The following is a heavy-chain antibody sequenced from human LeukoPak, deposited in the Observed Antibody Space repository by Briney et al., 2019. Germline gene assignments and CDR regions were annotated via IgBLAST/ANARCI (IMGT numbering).Heavy chain of an antibody. Sequence: GSLRLSCAASGLTFSSYEMNWVRQAPGKGLEWVSYISSSGSTIYYADSVKGRFTISRDNAKNSLYLQMNSLRAEDTAVYYCAELGITMIGGVWGKGTTVTISS. CDR2: ISSSGSTI. J-gene: IGHJ6*04. D-gene: IGHD3-10*02. V-gene: IGHV3-48*03. CDR3: AELGITMIGGV. CDR1: GLTFSSYE.